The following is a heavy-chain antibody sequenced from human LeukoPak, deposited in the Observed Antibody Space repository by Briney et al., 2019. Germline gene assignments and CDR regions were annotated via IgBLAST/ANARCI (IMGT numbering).Heavy chain of an antibody. J-gene: IGHJ4*02. Sequence: SETLSLTCTVSGGSISSSSYYWGWIRQPPGKGQEWIGSIYYSGSTYYNPSLKSRVTISVDTSKNQFSLKLSSVTAADTAVYYCARHDRGSRNFDYWGQGTLVTVSS. CDR1: GGSISSSSYY. CDR3: ARHDRGSRNFDY. D-gene: IGHD3-22*01. V-gene: IGHV4-39*01. CDR2: IYYSGST.